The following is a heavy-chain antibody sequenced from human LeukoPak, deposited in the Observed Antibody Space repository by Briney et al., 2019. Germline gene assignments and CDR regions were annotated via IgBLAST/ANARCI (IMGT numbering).Heavy chain of an antibody. CDR3: AKVLGSSSWYSLGS. J-gene: IGHJ5*02. V-gene: IGHV3-43*02. Sequence: GGSLRLSCAASGLTFDDYAMHWVRQAPGKVLEWTSLFSGGGSSTSYADSVKGRFTISRDNNKGSLYLQMNSLTTEDTALYYCAKVLGSSSWYSLGSWGQGTLVTVSS. CDR2: FSGGGSST. D-gene: IGHD6-13*01. CDR1: GLTFDDYA.